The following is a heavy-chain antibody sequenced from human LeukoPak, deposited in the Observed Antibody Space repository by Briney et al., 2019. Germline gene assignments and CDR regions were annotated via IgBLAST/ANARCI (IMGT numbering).Heavy chain of an antibody. CDR2: ITSSSGNT. D-gene: IGHD3-22*01. V-gene: IGHV3-48*01. CDR3: ARRHYDSSGYVLDC. Sequence: GGSLRLSCAASGLTFSSYSMNWVRQAPGKGLEWSSYITSSSGNTYYADSVKGRFTISRDNAKNSLYLQMNSLRAEDTAVYYCARRHYDSSGYVLDCWGQGTLVTVSS. J-gene: IGHJ4*02. CDR1: GLTFSSYS.